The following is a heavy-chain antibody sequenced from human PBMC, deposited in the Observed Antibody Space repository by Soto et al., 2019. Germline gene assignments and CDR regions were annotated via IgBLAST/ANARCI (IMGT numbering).Heavy chain of an antibody. D-gene: IGHD2-21*01. V-gene: IGHV3-7*03. CDR1: GFTFSSYW. Sequence: GGSLRLSCAASGFTFSSYWMNWVRQAPGKGLQRVANIKQDGSEKYYVDSVKGRFTISRDNAKNSLYLHMNSLRAEDTAIYYCARDPDGEADYWGQGTLVTVSS. CDR3: ARDPDGEADY. CDR2: IKQDGSEK. J-gene: IGHJ4*02.